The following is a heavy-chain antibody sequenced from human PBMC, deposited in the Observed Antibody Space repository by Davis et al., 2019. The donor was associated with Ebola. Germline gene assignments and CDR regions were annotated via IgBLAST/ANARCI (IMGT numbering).Heavy chain of an antibody. J-gene: IGHJ4*02. CDR3: ARGPAANAPLDY. V-gene: IGHV1-2*02. D-gene: IGHD2-2*01. CDR2: INPKSGAT. CDR1: GYTFIYYY. Sequence: ASVKVSCKAFGYTFIYYYINWVRQTPGQGLEWMGRINPKSGATTYAQRFQGRVTMTRDTSSGTAYMDLGSLKSDDTAVYYCARGPAANAPLDYWGQGNLVTVSS.